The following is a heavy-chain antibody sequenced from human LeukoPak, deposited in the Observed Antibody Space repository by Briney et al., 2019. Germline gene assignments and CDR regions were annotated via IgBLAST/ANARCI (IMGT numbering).Heavy chain of an antibody. D-gene: IGHD1-26*01. J-gene: IGHJ4*02. CDR2: ISGSGAST. Sequence: GRSLRLSCAASGFTLSSYWMSWVRQAPGKGLEWVSGISGSGASTYYADSVKGRFTISRDDSRNTPYLQMNSLRGDDTAVYYCAKDVGKWESLHFFDYWGQGTLVTVSS. CDR1: GFTLSSYW. V-gene: IGHV3-23*01. CDR3: AKDVGKWESLHFFDY.